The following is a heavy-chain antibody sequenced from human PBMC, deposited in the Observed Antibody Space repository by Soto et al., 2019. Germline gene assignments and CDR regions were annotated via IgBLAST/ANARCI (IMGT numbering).Heavy chain of an antibody. J-gene: IGHJ4*02. CDR3: ARGWGRIFDY. D-gene: IGHD7-27*01. CDR1: GWSFSGYY. CDR2: INHSGST. Sequence: QVQLQQWGAGLLKPSETLSLTCAVYGWSFSGYYWNWIRQPPGKGLEWIGEINHSGSTNYNPPLKSRVTLSVDTSKNQFSLKLSSVTAADTAVYYCARGWGRIFDYWGQGTLVTVSS. V-gene: IGHV4-34*01.